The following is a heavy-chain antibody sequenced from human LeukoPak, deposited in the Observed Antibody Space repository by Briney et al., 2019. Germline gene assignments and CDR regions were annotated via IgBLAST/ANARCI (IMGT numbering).Heavy chain of an antibody. D-gene: IGHD6-19*01. Sequence: SQTLSLTCAISGDSVSSNSAAWNWIRQSPSRGLEWLGRTYYRSKWYNDYAVSMKSRITINPDASKDQFSLQLNSVTPEDTAVYYCARDAGSGWSSFDYWGQGTLVTVSS. CDR3: ARDAGSGWSSFDY. J-gene: IGHJ4*02. CDR2: TYYRSKWYN. V-gene: IGHV6-1*01. CDR1: GDSVSSNSAA.